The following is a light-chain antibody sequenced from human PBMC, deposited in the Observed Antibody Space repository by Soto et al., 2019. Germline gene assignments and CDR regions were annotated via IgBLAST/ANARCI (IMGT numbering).Light chain of an antibody. CDR2: AAS. J-gene: IGKJ5*01. Sequence: EIVVTQSPGTLSLSPGERATLSCRTSQSVSRSYLAWYQQKPGQAPRLLIYAASSRATGIPDRFSGIGSGTDFTLTISRLEPEDFAVYYCQHYGSSRLTFGGGTRLEIK. V-gene: IGKV3-20*01. CDR3: QHYGSSRLT. CDR1: QSVSRSY.